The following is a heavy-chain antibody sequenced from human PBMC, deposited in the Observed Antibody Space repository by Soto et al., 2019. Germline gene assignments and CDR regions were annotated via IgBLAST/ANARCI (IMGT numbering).Heavy chain of an antibody. CDR3: ARRWGGTFDY. CDR1: GGSISSYY. J-gene: IGHJ4*02. CDR2: IYYSGST. V-gene: IGHV4-59*01. D-gene: IGHD2-21*01. Sequence: QVQLQESGPGLVKPSETLSLTCTVSGGSISSYYWSWIRQPPGKGLEWIGYIYYSGSTNYNPSLKSRVTIAVDTSKNQSYLKLRSVTAADTAVYYCARRWGGTFDYCGQGTLVTGSS.